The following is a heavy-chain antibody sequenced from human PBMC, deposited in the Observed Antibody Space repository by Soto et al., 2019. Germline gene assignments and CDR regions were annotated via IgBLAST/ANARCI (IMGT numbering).Heavy chain of an antibody. J-gene: IGHJ4*01. V-gene: IGHV4-39*01. CDR2: IYYTGNT. CDR1: GGSISSSSYY. D-gene: IGHD3-10*01. Sequence: SETLSLTCTVSGGSISSSSYYWGWIRQPPGRGLEWTGSIYYTGNTYYNPSLKSRVSISVDTSKNQFSLKLSSVTAADTAVYYCARKPMVRGIIGYFDSWGQGTLVTVFS. CDR3: ARKPMVRGIIGYFDS.